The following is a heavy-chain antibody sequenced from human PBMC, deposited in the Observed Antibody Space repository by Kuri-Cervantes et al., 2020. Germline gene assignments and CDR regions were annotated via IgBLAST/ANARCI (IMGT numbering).Heavy chain of an antibody. Sequence: LSLTCAASGFTFSSYWMHWVRQAPGKGLVWVSRINSDGSSTSCADSVKGRFTISRDNAKNTLYLQMNSLRAEDTAVYYCARTPLYSSGWLDYWGQGTLVTVSS. V-gene: IGHV3-74*01. CDR2: INSDGSST. CDR3: ARTPLYSSGWLDY. J-gene: IGHJ4*02. D-gene: IGHD6-19*01. CDR1: GFTFSSYW.